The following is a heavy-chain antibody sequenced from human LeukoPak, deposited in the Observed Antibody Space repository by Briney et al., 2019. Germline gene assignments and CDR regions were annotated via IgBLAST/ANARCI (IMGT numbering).Heavy chain of an antibody. V-gene: IGHV3-30*18. J-gene: IGHJ5*02. Sequence: GRSLRLSCAASGFTFSSYGMHWVRQAPGKGLEWVAVISYDGSNKYYADSVKGRFTISRDNSKNALYLQMNSLRAEDTAVYYCAKGNWFDPWGQGTLVTVSS. CDR2: ISYDGSNK. CDR3: AKGNWFDP. CDR1: GFTFSSYG.